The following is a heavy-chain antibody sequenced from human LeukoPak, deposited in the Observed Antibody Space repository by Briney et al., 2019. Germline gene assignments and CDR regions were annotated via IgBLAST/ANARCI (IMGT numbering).Heavy chain of an antibody. CDR3: AELGITMIGGV. CDR2: ISSSSSYI. Sequence: GGSLRLSCAASGFTFSSYTMNWVRQAPGKGLEWVSSISSSSSYIYYADSVKGRFTISRDNAKNSLYLQMNSLRVEDTALYYCAELGITMIGGVWGKGTTVTISS. J-gene: IGHJ6*04. CDR1: GFTFSSYT. V-gene: IGHV3-21*01. D-gene: IGHD3-10*02.